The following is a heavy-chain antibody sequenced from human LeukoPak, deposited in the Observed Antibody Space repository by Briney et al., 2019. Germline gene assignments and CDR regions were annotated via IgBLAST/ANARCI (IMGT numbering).Heavy chain of an antibody. D-gene: IGHD6-19*01. V-gene: IGHV3-30*18. Sequence: GGSLRLSCAASGFTFSSYGMHWVRQAPGKGLEWGAVISYDGSNKYYADSVKGRFTIPRDNSKNTLYLQMNSLRAEDTAVYYCAKDRIAVAGTEGYFDYWGQGTLVTVSS. CDR3: AKDRIAVAGTEGYFDY. CDR1: GFTFSSYG. CDR2: ISYDGSNK. J-gene: IGHJ4*02.